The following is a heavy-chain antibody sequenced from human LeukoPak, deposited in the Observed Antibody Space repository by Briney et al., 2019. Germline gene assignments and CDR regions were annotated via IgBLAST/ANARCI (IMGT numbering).Heavy chain of an antibody. V-gene: IGHV3-53*01. J-gene: IGHJ1*01. CDR2: IYSGGST. CDR3: ASAREYCGSAECYEYFQH. Sequence: GGSLRLSCAASGVTVGTNSMSWARQSPRQELEWVSVIYSGGSTYNADSVNGPFTVSRDNSRNTLFLQMNNLRAEDTALYFCASAREYCGSAECYEYFQHWGQGTLVIVSS. CDR1: GVTVGTNS. D-gene: IGHD2-21*01.